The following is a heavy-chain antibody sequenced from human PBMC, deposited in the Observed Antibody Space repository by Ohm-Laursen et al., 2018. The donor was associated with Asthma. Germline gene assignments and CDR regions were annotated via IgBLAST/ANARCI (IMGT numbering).Heavy chain of an antibody. D-gene: IGHD6-19*01. CDR1: GFTFSSYA. Sequence: SLRLSCSASGFTFSSYAMHWVRQAPGKGLEWVAVISYDGSNKYYADSVKGRFTISRDNSKNTLYLQMNSLRAEDTAVYYCAKAVAGTNYYYYGMDVWGQGTTVTVSS. CDR3: AKAVAGTNYYYYGMDV. CDR2: ISYDGSNK. J-gene: IGHJ6*02. V-gene: IGHV3-30*04.